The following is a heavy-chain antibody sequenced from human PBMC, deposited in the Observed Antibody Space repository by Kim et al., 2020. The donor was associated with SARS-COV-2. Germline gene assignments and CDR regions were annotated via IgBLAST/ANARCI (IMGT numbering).Heavy chain of an antibody. J-gene: IGHJ4*02. V-gene: IGHV3-30*18. CDR3: AKDEAETIAAAGKFDY. CDR1: GFTFSSYG. D-gene: IGHD6-13*01. CDR2: ISYDGSNK. Sequence: GGSLRLSCAASGFTFSSYGMHWVRQAPGKGLEWVAVISYDGSNKYYADSVKGRFTISRDNSKNTLYLQMNSLRAEDTAVYYCAKDEAETIAAAGKFDYWGQGTLVTVSS.